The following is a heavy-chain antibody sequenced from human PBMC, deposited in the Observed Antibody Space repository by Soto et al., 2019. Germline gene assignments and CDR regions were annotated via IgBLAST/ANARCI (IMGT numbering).Heavy chain of an antibody. Sequence: SETLSLTCAFHVGSFSGFYWTCIRHPPGKGLEWIGEINHSGSSNYNPPLKSRVTMSLDTSRNQFSLSLNSVTAADTAVYYCARMAGKWYFDLWGRGTRVSVSS. V-gene: IGHV4-34*01. J-gene: IGHJ2*01. CDR3: ARMAGKWYFDL. CDR2: INHSGSS. CDR1: VGSFSGFY.